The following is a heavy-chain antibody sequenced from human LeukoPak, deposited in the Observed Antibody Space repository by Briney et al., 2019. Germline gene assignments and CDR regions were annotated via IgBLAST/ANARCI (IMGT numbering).Heavy chain of an antibody. CDR2: ISSSSTHI. CDR1: GFTFRSYS. V-gene: IGHV3-21*01. J-gene: IGHJ4*02. CDR3: AREDSYGFGIDY. Sequence: PGGSLRLSCAASGFTFRSYSMKWGRPAPGEGLGWGSSISSSSTHIYYADSVKGRFTISRDNAKNSLYLQMNSLRAEDTAVYYCAREDSYGFGIDYWGQGTLVTVSS. D-gene: IGHD5-18*01.